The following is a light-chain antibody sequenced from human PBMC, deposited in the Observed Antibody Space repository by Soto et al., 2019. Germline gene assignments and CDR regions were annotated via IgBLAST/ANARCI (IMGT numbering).Light chain of an antibody. CDR3: HQYNNWPPMHT. CDR2: AAS. V-gene: IGKV3-15*01. CDR1: QSISNN. J-gene: IGKJ2*01. Sequence: IVMTQSPATLSVFPGERATLSCRASQSISNNLAWLKQKPGQAPRLLIYAASTRATGVPARFSGSGSGTDFTLTISSLQPEDFAVYYCHQYNNWPPMHTFGQGTKLEIK.